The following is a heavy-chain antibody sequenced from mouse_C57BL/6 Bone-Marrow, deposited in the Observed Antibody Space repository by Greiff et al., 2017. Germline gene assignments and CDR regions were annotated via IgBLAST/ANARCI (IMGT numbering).Heavy chain of an antibody. CDR1: GYTFTSYW. CDR2: IDPSDSYT. Sequence: QVQLQQPGAELVRPGTSVQLSCKASGYTFTSYWLHWVKPRPGQGLEWIGVIDPSDSYTNYNQKFKGKATLTVDTSSSTAYMQLSSLTSEDSAVYYCARREDDYDGFDYWGQGTTLTVSS. J-gene: IGHJ2*01. D-gene: IGHD2-4*01. V-gene: IGHV1-59*01. CDR3: ARREDDYDGFDY.